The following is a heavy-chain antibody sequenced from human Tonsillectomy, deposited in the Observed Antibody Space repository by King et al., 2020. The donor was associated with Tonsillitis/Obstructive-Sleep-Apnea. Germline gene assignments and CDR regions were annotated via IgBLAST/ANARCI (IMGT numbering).Heavy chain of an antibody. Sequence: QVQLQQWGAGLLKPSEPLSLTCAVYGGSFTGYHWSWIRQPPGKGLEWIGEINHSGSTNYNPSLKSRVTISVDTSKNQFSLKLSSVTAADTALYYCARGQNYGGNSGFDYWGQGTLVTVSS. V-gene: IGHV4-34*01. CDR2: INHSGST. J-gene: IGHJ4*02. CDR1: GGSFTGYH. D-gene: IGHD4-23*01. CDR3: ARGQNYGGNSGFDY.